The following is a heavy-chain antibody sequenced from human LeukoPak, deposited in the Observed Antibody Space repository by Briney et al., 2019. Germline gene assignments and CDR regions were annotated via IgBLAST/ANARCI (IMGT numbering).Heavy chain of an antibody. Sequence: NASETLSLTCTVSGGSISSYYWIWIRQPPGKGLEWIGYIYYSGSTYYNPSLKSRITISVDTSKNQFSLKLSPVTAADTALYYCARGITRRRTFDIWGQGTMVTVSS. CDR3: ARGITRRRTFDI. D-gene: IGHD3-10*01. CDR1: GGSISSYY. CDR2: IYYSGST. J-gene: IGHJ3*02. V-gene: IGHV4-59*08.